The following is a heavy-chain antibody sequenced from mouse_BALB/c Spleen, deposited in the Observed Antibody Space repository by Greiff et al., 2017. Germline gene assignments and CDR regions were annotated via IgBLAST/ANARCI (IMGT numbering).Heavy chain of an antibody. CDR2: IRSKSNNYAT. D-gene: IGHD2-3*01. J-gene: IGHJ4*01. CDR3: VRDDGYYAMDY. V-gene: IGHV10-3*03. Sequence: EVKLVESGGGLVQPKGSLKLSCAASGFTFNTYAMHWVCQAPGKGLEWVARIRSKSNNYATYYADSVKDRFTISRDDSQSMLYLQMNNLKTEDTAMYYCVRDDGYYAMDYWGQGTSVTVSS. CDR1: GFTFNTYA.